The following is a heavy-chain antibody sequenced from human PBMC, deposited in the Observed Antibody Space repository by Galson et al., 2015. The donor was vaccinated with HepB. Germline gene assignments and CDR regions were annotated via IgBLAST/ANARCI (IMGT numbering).Heavy chain of an antibody. CDR2: INPNDGST. D-gene: IGHD6-13*01. Sequence: SVKVSCKASGYTFTSYYMHWVRQAPGQGLEWMGIINPNDGSTNHAQKFQGRVTMTRDTSTSTVYMELSSLRSEDSAVYYCAALRIAITAKWFWYYYYYMDVWGKGTTVTVSS. V-gene: IGHV1-46*01. CDR3: AALRIAITAKWFWYYYYYMDV. J-gene: IGHJ6*03. CDR1: GYTFTSYY.